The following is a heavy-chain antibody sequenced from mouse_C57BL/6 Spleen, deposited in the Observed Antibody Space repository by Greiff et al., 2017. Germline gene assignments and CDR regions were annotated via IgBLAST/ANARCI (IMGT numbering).Heavy chain of an antibody. V-gene: IGHV1-50*01. Sequence: QVQLQQPGAELVKPGASVKLSCKASGYTFTSYWMQWVKQRPGQGLEWIGEIDPFDSYTNYNQKFKGKATLTVDTSSSTAYMQLSSLTSEDSAVYYWARPSAYGSSRAYYAMDYWGQGTSVTVSS. CDR3: ARPSAYGSSRAYYAMDY. J-gene: IGHJ4*01. D-gene: IGHD1-1*01. CDR2: IDPFDSYT. CDR1: GYTFTSYW.